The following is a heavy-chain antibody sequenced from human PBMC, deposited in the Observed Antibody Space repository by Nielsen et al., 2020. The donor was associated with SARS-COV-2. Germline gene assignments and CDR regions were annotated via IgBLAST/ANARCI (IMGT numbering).Heavy chain of an antibody. J-gene: IGHJ6*02. CDR3: ARHPDTAMDDDYYYGMDV. V-gene: IGHV5-51*01. Sequence: VRQMPGKGLEWMGIIFPGDSDTRYSPSFQGQVTISADKSISTAYLQWSSLKASDTAMYYCARHPDTAMDDDYYYGMDVWGQGTTVTVSS. CDR2: IFPGDSDT. D-gene: IGHD5-18*01.